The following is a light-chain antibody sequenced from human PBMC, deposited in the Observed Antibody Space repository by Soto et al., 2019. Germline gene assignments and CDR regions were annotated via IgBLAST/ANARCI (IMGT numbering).Light chain of an antibody. CDR3: QQFGGTPPYT. CDR2: GTS. CDR1: QTVSSSY. V-gene: IGKV3-20*01. J-gene: IGKJ2*01. Sequence: IVLTQSPGTLSLSPGERATPSCRASQTVSSSYLAWYQQKPGQAPRLLIHGTSTRATGIPDRFSGSGSGTDFTLTISRLELEDFAVYYCQQFGGTPPYTFGQGTKLEIK.